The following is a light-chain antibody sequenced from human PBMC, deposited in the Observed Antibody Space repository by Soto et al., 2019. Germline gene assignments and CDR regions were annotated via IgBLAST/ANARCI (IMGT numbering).Light chain of an antibody. CDR2: RTS. CDR1: QSISSN. Sequence: EIVMTHSPATLSVCPGEIATLSCRASQSISSNLAWYQQKPGQAPRLLMFRTSSRATGFPARFSGSGSGTDFTLTVSSLQPEDFATYYRQQLLMYPPTFGPGTKVDIK. V-gene: IGKV3-15*01. J-gene: IGKJ3*01. CDR3: QQLLMYPPT.